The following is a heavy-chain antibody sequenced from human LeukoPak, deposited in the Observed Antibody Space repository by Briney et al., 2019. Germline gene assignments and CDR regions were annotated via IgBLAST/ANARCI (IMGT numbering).Heavy chain of an antibody. D-gene: IGHD3-16*01. CDR2: IQFDGGKR. J-gene: IGHJ4*02. V-gene: IGHV3-30*02. CDR3: AKQNARGGTYEPVTV. Sequence: GRSLRLSCAAAGFTFTNYGMHWVRQAPGMGLEWVAFIQFDGGKRIYADSVKGRFTISRDNSKNTLSLQMDSLRVEDTAVYYCAKQNARGGTYEPVTVWGQAALVTVSS. CDR1: GFTFTNYG.